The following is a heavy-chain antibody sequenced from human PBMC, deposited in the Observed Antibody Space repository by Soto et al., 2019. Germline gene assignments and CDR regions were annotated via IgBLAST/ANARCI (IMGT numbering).Heavy chain of an antibody. D-gene: IGHD4-17*01. V-gene: IGHV3-30*18. CDR3: AKDGDYGPLDY. Sequence: GGSLRLSCAASGFTFSSYGMHWVRQAPGKGLEWVAVISYDGSNKYYADSVKGRFTISRDNSKNTLYLQMNSLRAEDTAVYYCAKDGDYGPLDYWSQGTLVTVSS. CDR1: GFTFSSYG. J-gene: IGHJ4*02. CDR2: ISYDGSNK.